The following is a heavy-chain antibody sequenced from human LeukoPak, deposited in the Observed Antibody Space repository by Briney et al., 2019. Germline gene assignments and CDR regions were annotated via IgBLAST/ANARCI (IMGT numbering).Heavy chain of an antibody. CDR3: ARGAHYFESSGYLMPLIY. J-gene: IGHJ4*02. CDR2: IYYSGST. CDR1: GGSISSYY. D-gene: IGHD3-22*01. Sequence: PSETLSLTCTVSGGSISSYYWSWIRQPPGEGLEWIGYIYYSGSTNYNPSLKSRVTISVDTSKNQFSLKMSSVTPADRAVYYCARGAHYFESSGYLMPLIYWGQGTLVTVSS. V-gene: IGHV4-59*01.